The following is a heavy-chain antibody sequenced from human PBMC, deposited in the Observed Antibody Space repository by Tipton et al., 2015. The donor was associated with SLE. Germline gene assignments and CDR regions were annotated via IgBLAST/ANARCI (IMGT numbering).Heavy chain of an antibody. V-gene: IGHV4-39*01. D-gene: IGHD7-27*01. CDR2: IYYSGTT. CDR1: GGSIRSSSYY. Sequence: TLSLTCTVSGGSIRSSSYYRGWIRQPPGKGLEWIGSIYYSGTTYYNPSLKSRVTISVDTSKNQFSLKLSSVTAADTAVYYCARQSWGSGDYWGQGTLVTVSS. CDR3: ARQSWGSGDY. J-gene: IGHJ4*02.